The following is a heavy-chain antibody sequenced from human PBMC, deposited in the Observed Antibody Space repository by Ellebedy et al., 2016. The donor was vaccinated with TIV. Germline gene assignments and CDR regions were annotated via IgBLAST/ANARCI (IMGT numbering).Heavy chain of an antibody. D-gene: IGHD6-19*01. CDR1: GFSLNTSGMC. Sequence: SGPTLVKPTQTLTLTCIFSGFSLNTSGMCVSWIRQPPGKALEWLARIDWDDDKYYSTSLRSRLTIARDTSKNQVVLTMTNVDPVDTATYYCARRRRTYDSGWHFDVWGQGTLVTVSS. CDR3: ARRRRTYDSGWHFDV. J-gene: IGHJ4*02. CDR2: IDWDDDK. V-gene: IGHV2-70*11.